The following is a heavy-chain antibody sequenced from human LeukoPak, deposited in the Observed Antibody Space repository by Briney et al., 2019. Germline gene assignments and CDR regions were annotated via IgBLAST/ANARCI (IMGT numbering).Heavy chain of an antibody. CDR1: GFTFSSYW. V-gene: IGHV3-74*01. CDR3: AKYGDYWYFDL. J-gene: IGHJ2*01. Sequence: GGSLRLSCAASGFTFSSYWMHWVRQAPGKGLVWVSRINSDESSTNYADSVKGRFTISRDNAKNTLYLQMNSLRAEDTAVYYCAKYGDYWYFDLWGRGTLVTVSS. CDR2: INSDESST. D-gene: IGHD4-17*01.